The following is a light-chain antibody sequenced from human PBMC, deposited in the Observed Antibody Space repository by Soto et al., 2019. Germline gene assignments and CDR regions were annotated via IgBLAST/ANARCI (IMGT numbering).Light chain of an antibody. CDR3: SSYTSSSIDYV. Sequence: QSALTQPASMSGTPGQSITISCTGTSSDVGGYNYVSWYQQHPGKAPKLMIYEVSNRPSGVSNRFSGSKSGNTASLTISGLQAEDEADYYFSSYTSSSIDYVFGTGTKLTVL. J-gene: IGLJ1*01. CDR2: EVS. CDR1: SSDVGGYNY. V-gene: IGLV2-14*01.